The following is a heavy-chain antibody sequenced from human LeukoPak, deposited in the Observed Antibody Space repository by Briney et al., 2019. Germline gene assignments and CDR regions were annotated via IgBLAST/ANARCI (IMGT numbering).Heavy chain of an antibody. D-gene: IGHD3-22*01. CDR2: ISSSSYI. J-gene: IGHJ4*02. V-gene: IGHV3-21*04. Sequence: GGSLRLSCAASGFTFSSYSMNWVRQAPGKGLEWVSSISSSSYIYYADSVKGRFTISRDNAKNSLYLQMNSLRAEDTAVYYCARDPPYYDSSGYYYALYYFDYWGQGTLVTVSS. CDR1: GFTFSSYS. CDR3: ARDPPYYDSSGYYYALYYFDY.